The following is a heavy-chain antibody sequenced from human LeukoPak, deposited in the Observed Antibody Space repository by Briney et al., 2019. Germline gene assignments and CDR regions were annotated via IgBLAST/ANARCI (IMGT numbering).Heavy chain of an antibody. V-gene: IGHV3-30*02. Sequence: GGSLRLSCAASGFTFTNFGMHWVRQAPGKGLDWVAFIMYDGSIKFYADSVLGRFTICRDNSKNTLDLQMNSLRTEDTAVYYCVKESLEGDTWGQGALVTVSS. CDR1: GFTFTNFG. CDR3: VKESLEGDT. CDR2: IMYDGSIK. J-gene: IGHJ5*02. D-gene: IGHD1-1*01.